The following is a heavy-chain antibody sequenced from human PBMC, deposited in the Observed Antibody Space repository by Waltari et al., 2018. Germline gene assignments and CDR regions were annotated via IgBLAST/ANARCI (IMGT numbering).Heavy chain of an antibody. J-gene: IGHJ3*02. CDR3: ARAGLSAFDI. V-gene: IGHV3-48*01. Sequence: EVQLVESGGGLVQPGGSLRLSCPASGFTFSSYSMNWVRQAPGKGLECVSYISSSSSTIYYADSVKGRFTISRDNAKNSLYLQMNSLRAEDTAVYYCARAGLSAFDIWGQGTMVTVSS. D-gene: IGHD6-19*01. CDR2: ISSSSSTI. CDR1: GFTFSSYS.